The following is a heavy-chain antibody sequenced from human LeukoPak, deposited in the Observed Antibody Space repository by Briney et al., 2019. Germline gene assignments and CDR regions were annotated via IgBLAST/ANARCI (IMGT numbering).Heavy chain of an antibody. J-gene: IGHJ4*01. D-gene: IGHD3-3*01. CDR1: GYSISSSYY. CDR3: ATFFGVFDDPLDN. Sequence: KPSETLSLTCAFSGYSISSSYYWGWIRQPPGQGLEWIGTIYHSGTTFYNSSLQTRVTISLDTSRSRFSLNLTSATAADTAIYYCATFFGVFDDPLDNWGHGTLVTVSA. CDR2: IYHSGTT. V-gene: IGHV4-38-2*01.